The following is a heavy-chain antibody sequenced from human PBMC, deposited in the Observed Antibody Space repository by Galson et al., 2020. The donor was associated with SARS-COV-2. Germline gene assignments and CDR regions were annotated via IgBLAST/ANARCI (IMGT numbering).Heavy chain of an antibody. CDR3: ARDRDYYGSGSDEVVDDCYGMDV. CDR1: GFTFSSYS. J-gene: IGHJ6*02. D-gene: IGHD3-10*01. V-gene: IGHV3-21*01. Sequence: NSGGSLRLSCAASGFTFSSYSMNWVRQAPGKGLEWVSSISSSSSYIYYADSVKGRFTISRDNAKNSLYLQMNSLRAEDTAVYYCARDRDYYGSGSDEVVDDCYGMDVWGQGTTVTVSS. CDR2: ISSSSSYI.